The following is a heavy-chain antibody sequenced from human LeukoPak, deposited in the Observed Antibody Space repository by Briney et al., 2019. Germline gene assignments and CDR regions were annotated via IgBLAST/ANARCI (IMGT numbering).Heavy chain of an antibody. J-gene: IGHJ6*02. CDR2: IWNDGSKI. Sequence: GRSLRLSCTPSGFTFSSYGMHWVRQAPGKGLEWVAVIWNDGSKIFYADSVKGRFTISRDNSKNTLYLQMNSLGAEDTAVYYCARDLSRRLIDYGIDVWGQGTTVTVSS. CDR3: ARDLSRRLIDYGIDV. V-gene: IGHV3-33*01. D-gene: IGHD3-22*01. CDR1: GFTFSSYG.